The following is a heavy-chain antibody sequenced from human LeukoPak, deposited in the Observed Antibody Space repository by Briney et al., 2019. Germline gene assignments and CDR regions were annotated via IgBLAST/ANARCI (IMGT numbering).Heavy chain of an antibody. Sequence: GGSLRLSCAASGFTFSSYGMHWVRQAPGKGLEWVAFIRYDGSNKYYADSVKGRFTISRDNSKNTLYLQMNSLRAEDTAVYYCAKDYYDFWSGYFILDYWGQGTLVTVSS. V-gene: IGHV3-30*02. J-gene: IGHJ4*02. CDR1: GFTFSSYG. D-gene: IGHD3-3*01. CDR2: IRYDGSNK. CDR3: AKDYYDFWSGYFILDY.